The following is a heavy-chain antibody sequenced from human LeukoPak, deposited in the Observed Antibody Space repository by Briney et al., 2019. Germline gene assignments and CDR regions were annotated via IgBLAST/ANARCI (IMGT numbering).Heavy chain of an antibody. D-gene: IGHD3-10*01. V-gene: IGHV3-23*01. Sequence: GGSLRLSCAASGFTFSSYAMSWVRPAPGKGLEWVSAISGSGGSTYYADSVKGRFTISRDNSKNTLYLQMNSLRAEDTAVYYCAKEDRVTMVRGVIMGQFDYWGQGTLVTVSS. CDR3: AKEDRVTMVRGVIMGQFDY. J-gene: IGHJ4*02. CDR2: ISGSGGST. CDR1: GFTFSSYA.